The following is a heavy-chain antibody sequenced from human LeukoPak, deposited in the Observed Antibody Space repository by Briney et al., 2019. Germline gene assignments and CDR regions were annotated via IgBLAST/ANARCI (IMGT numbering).Heavy chain of an antibody. D-gene: IGHD3-10*01. CDR1: GGSFSGYY. CDR2: INHSGST. V-gene: IGHV4-34*01. CDR3: ASSSGSGRRYYYYGMDV. J-gene: IGHJ6*02. Sequence: SETLSLTCAVYGGSFSGYYWSWIRQPPGKGLEWIGEINHSGSTNYNPSLKSRVTISVDTSKNQFPLKLSSVTAADTAVYYCASSSGSGRRYYYYGMDVWGQGTTVTVSS.